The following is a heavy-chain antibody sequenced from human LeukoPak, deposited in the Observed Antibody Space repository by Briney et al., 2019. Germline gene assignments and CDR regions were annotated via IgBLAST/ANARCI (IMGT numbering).Heavy chain of an antibody. J-gene: IGHJ5*02. CDR1: GDSISLYY. V-gene: IGHV4-59*01. Sequence: SETLSLTCTVSGDSISLYYFSWIRQSPGKGLEWIGYIYYNGNTNYNPSLKSRLMMSVDTSKNQVSLRLRSVTAADTAVYYCAREGMIGLRNWFDPWGQGTLVSVSS. CDR2: IYYNGNT. D-gene: IGHD3-22*01. CDR3: AREGMIGLRNWFDP.